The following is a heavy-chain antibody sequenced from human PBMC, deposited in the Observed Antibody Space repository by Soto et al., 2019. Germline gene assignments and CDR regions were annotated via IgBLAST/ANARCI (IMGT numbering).Heavy chain of an antibody. CDR1: GFNFRSYA. Sequence: EVQLLESGGALVQPGGSLRLSCAASGFNFRSYAMIWVRQAPGKGLESVAGIYGSGGGISYGDSVKGRFTISRDNSNNMLYLRMDSLRADDTAVYRCAKDAVSGDSVWLAEYWGHGTLVTVSS. CDR3: AKDAVSGDSVWLAEY. V-gene: IGHV3-23*01. J-gene: IGHJ4*01. CDR2: IYGSGGGI. D-gene: IGHD4-17*01.